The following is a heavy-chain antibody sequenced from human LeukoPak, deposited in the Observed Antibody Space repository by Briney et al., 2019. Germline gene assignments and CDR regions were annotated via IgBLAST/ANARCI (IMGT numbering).Heavy chain of an antibody. V-gene: IGHV3-7*01. J-gene: IGHJ3*02. D-gene: IGHD6-13*01. CDR2: IKQDGSER. CDR1: GFTFSSYW. CDR3: ARPWSSSWYVADAFDI. Sequence: GGSLRLSCAASGFTFSSYWMSWVRQAPGKGLEWVANIKQDGSERYYVDSVKGRFTISRDNAKNSLYLQMNSLRAEDTAVYYCARPWSSSWYVADAFDIWGQGTMVTVSS.